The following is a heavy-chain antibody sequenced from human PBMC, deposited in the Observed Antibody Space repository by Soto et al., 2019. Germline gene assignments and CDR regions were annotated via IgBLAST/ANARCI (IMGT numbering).Heavy chain of an antibody. D-gene: IGHD3-22*01. Sequence: QVQLQESGPGLVKPSETLSLTCAVSGASIRSSNWWNWVRQPPRKGLEWIGEIYHSGSTNYNQALKRRVNMSIDKSKNQFSLKLNSVTAADTAVYYCARWGNGGYPFDYWGQGTLVTVSS. V-gene: IGHV4-4*02. CDR3: ARWGNGGYPFDY. J-gene: IGHJ4*02. CDR2: IYHSGST. CDR1: GASIRSSNW.